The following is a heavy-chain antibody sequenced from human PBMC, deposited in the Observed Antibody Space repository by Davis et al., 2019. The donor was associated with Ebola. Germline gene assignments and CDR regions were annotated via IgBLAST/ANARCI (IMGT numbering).Heavy chain of an antibody. CDR2: INPSGGST. J-gene: IGHJ5*02. D-gene: IGHD5-12*01. CDR3: ARDSVDIVATINWFDP. V-gene: IGHV1-46*01. Sequence: ASVKVSCKASGYTFTSYYMHWVRQAPGQGLEWMGIINPSGGSTSYAQKFQGRVTMTRDTSTSTVYMELSSLRSEDTAVYYCARDSVDIVATINWFDPWGQGTLVTVSS. CDR1: GYTFTSYY.